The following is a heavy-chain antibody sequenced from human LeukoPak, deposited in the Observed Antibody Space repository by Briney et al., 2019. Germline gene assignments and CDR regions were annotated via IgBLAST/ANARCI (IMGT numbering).Heavy chain of an antibody. CDR1: GYTFTSYA. CDR2: INAGTGNT. Sequence: ASVTVSCKASGYTFTSYAMHWVRQAPGQGLEWMGWINAGTGNTKYSQKFQGRVTITRDTSASTAYMELNSLRSEDTAMYYCAREYGYDSGWSYPYLFDYWGQGTLVTVSS. V-gene: IGHV1-3*01. CDR3: AREYGYDSGWSYPYLFDY. J-gene: IGHJ4*02. D-gene: IGHD6-19*01.